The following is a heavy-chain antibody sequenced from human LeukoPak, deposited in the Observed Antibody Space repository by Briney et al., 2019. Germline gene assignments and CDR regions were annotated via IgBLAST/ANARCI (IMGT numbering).Heavy chain of an antibody. J-gene: IGHJ3*02. CDR2: ISHSGST. D-gene: IGHD4-17*01. V-gene: IGHV4-34*09. Sequence: SETLSLTCAVYGGSFSGYYWSWIRHPPGKGLEWIVEISHSGSTNYNPSLKSRVIISVDTSKNQFSLKLSSVTAADTAVYYCARVLPHRHLRYGYYGRRGYAFDIWGQGTMVTVSS. CDR3: ARVLPHRHLRYGYYGRRGYAFDI. CDR1: GGSFSGYY.